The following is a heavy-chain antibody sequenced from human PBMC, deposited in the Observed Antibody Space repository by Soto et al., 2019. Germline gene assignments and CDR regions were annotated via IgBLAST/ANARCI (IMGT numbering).Heavy chain of an antibody. CDR2: INSHGSST. D-gene: IGHD2-21*01. CDR3: ARELVVSRNWFGL. CDR1: GFTFSSYW. J-gene: IGHJ5*02. V-gene: IGHV3-74*01. Sequence: EVQLVESGGGLVQPGGSLRLSCAASGFTFSSYWLHWVRQAPGKGLVWVSRINSHGSSTSYADSVEGRFTISRDNAKNTLYLQMNSRRAEGTAVYYCARELVVSRNWFGLWGQGPLGNVSS.